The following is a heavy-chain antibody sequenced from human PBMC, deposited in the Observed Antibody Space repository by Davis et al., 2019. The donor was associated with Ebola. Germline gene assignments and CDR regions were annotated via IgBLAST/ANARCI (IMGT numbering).Heavy chain of an antibody. Sequence: GGSLRLSCAASGFTFSSYGMHWVRQAPGKGLEWVAVIWYDGSNKYYADSVKGRFTISRDNSKNTLYLQMNSLRAEDTAVYYCAKDIEDYGEVLDYYYGMDVWGQGTTVTVSS. CDR3: AKDIEDYGEVLDYYYGMDV. CDR2: IWYDGSNK. J-gene: IGHJ6*02. CDR1: GFTFSSYG. V-gene: IGHV3-33*06. D-gene: IGHD4-17*01.